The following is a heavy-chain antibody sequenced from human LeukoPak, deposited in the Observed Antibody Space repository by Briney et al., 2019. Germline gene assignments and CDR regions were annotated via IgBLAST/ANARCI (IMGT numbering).Heavy chain of an antibody. Sequence: PGRSLRLSCAASGFTFSSYGMHWVRQAPGKGLEWVAVIWYDGSNKYYADSVKGRFTISRDNSKNTLYLQMNSLRAEDTAVYYCARDPSLVDLDYGDYRVNYYYYGMDVWGQGTTVTVSS. V-gene: IGHV3-33*01. D-gene: IGHD4-17*01. CDR2: IWYDGSNK. CDR1: GFTFSSYG. CDR3: ARDPSLVDLDYGDYRVNYYYYGMDV. J-gene: IGHJ6*02.